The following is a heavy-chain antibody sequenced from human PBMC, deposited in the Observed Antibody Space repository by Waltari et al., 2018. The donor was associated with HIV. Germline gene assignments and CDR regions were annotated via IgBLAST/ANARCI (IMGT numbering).Heavy chain of an antibody. V-gene: IGHV3-53*01. CDR2: IYTAGTI. CDR3: ARDLPDAYFYYGMDV. Sequence: EVQLVESGGGLIQPGGSLRLSCAASGFTVSSTYMSWVRQAPGKGLEWVSIIYTAGTIYYADSVKGRFTISRDNSKNTLYLQMNSLRAEDTAVYYCARDLPDAYFYYGMDVWGQGTTVTVSS. CDR1: GFTVSSTY. J-gene: IGHJ6*02.